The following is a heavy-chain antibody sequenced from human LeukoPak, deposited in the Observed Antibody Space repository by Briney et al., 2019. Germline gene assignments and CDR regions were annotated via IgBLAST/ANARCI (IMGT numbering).Heavy chain of an antibody. D-gene: IGHD6-13*01. CDR1: GGSISSGGYS. Sequence: SETLSLTCAVSGGSISSGGYSWSWIRQPPGKGLEWIGYIYHSGSTYYNPSLKSRVTISVDRSKNQFSLKLSSVTAADTAVYYCARGPGYSSSWHDYWGQGTLVTVSS. CDR3: ARGPGYSSSWHDY. CDR2: IYHSGST. J-gene: IGHJ4*02. V-gene: IGHV4-30-2*01.